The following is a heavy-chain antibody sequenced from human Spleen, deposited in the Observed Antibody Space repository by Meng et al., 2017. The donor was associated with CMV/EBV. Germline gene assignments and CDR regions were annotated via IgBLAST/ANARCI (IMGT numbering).Heavy chain of an antibody. CDR2: ISSDGSST. D-gene: IGHD3-3*01. Sequence: GESLKISCAASGFTLSTFRMNWVRQVPGKGLEWVSRISSDGSSTTYADSVKGRFTISRDNTKNTVHLQMNSLRVEDTAIYYCARDRLSPFYDSGSGAHATTHGVDVWGQGTTVTVSS. CDR3: ARDRLSPFYDSGSGAHATTHGVDV. V-gene: IGHV3-74*03. J-gene: IGHJ6*02. CDR1: GFTLSTFR.